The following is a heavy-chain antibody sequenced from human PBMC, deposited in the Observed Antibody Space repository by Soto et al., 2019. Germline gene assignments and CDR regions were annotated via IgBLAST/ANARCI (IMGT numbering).Heavy chain of an antibody. J-gene: IGHJ1*01. CDR3: ARSFGWYAIDQ. CDR2: IHHSGST. CDR1: GASISSEQS. Sequence: QMQLQESGPGLVKPSETLSLTCAVSGASISSEQSWSWVRQPPGKGLEWIGEIHHSGSTNNNPSLKGRVTMSVEKSKTQVSLMLRSVTAADTAVYYCARSFGWYAIDQWGQGTLVTVSS. D-gene: IGHD6-19*01. V-gene: IGHV4-4*02.